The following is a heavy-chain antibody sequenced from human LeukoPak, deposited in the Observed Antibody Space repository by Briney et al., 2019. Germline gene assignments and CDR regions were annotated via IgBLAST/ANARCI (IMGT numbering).Heavy chain of an antibody. Sequence: GESLKISCKGSGYSFTSYWIGWVRQMPRKGLEWMGIIYPGDSDTRYSPSFQGQVTISADKSISTAYLQWSSLKASDTAMYYCARRYCSGGSCDGVDYWGQGTLVTVSS. CDR1: GYSFTSYW. CDR3: ARRYCSGGSCDGVDY. D-gene: IGHD2-15*01. V-gene: IGHV5-51*01. J-gene: IGHJ4*02. CDR2: IYPGDSDT.